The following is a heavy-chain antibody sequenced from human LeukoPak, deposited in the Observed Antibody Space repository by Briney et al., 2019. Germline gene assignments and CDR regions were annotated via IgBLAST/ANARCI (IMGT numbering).Heavy chain of an antibody. V-gene: IGHV4-34*01. CDR1: GGSFSGYY. CDR2: INHSGST. CDR3: ARGIWTSSSVQYHFDY. J-gene: IGHJ4*02. Sequence: SETLSLTCAVYGGSFSGYYWSWIRQPPGKGLEGIGEINHSGSTNYNPSLKSRVTISVDTSKNQFSLKLSSVTAADTAVYYCARGIWTSSSVQYHFDYWGQGTLVTVSS. D-gene: IGHD3/OR15-3a*01.